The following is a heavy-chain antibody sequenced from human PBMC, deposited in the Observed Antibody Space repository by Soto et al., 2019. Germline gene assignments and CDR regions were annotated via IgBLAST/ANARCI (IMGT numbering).Heavy chain of an antibody. V-gene: IGHV3-23*01. CDR3: AKTLFLSSGYYSLLPPDVDWFDP. Sequence: GGSLRLSCAASGFTFSSYAMSWVRQAPGKGLEWVSAISGSGGSTYYADSVKGRFTISRDNSKNTLYLQMNSLRAEDTAVYYCAKTLFLSSGYYSLLPPDVDWFDPWGQGTLVTVSS. CDR1: GFTFSSYA. CDR2: ISGSGGST. J-gene: IGHJ5*02. D-gene: IGHD3-22*01.